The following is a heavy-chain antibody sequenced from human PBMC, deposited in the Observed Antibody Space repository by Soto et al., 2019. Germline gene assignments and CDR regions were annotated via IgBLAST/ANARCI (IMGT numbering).Heavy chain of an antibody. CDR1: GFTFSSYA. CDR2: ISGSGGST. D-gene: IGHD2-2*02. V-gene: IGHV3-23*01. Sequence: PGGSLRLSCAASGFTFSSYAMSWVRQAPGKGPEWVSAISGSGGSTYYADSVKGRFTISRDNSKNTLYLQMNSLRAEDTAVYYCAKDREDIVVVPAAILSWGQGTLVTVSS. J-gene: IGHJ5*02. CDR3: AKDREDIVVVPAAILS.